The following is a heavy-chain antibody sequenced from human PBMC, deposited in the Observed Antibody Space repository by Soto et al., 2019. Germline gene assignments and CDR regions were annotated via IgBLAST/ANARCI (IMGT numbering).Heavy chain of an antibody. D-gene: IGHD6-13*01. CDR3: AKDLKQQLENYGMDV. V-gene: IGHV3-23*01. J-gene: IGHJ6*02. CDR2: ISGSGGST. Sequence: EVQLLESGGGLVQPGGSLRLSCAASGFTFSSYAMSWVRQAPGKGLEWVSAISGSGGSTYYADSVKGRFTISRDNSKNTLYLQMNSLRPEDTAVYYCAKDLKQQLENYGMDVWGQGTTVTVSS. CDR1: GFTFSSYA.